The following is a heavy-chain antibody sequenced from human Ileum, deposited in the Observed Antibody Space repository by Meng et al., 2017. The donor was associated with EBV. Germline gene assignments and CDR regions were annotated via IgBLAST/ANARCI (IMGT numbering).Heavy chain of an antibody. CDR3: ASGRKYCSSTSCYGQFDY. CDR2: IYHSGST. V-gene: IGHV4-4*02. J-gene: IGHJ4*02. CDR1: GGSISSSNW. Sequence: QVQLQESGPGLVKPSGTLSATCPVPGGSISSSNWWSWVRQPPGKGLEWIGEIYHSGSTNYNPSLKSRVTISVDKSKNQFSLKLSSVTAADTAVYYCASGRKYCSSTSCYGQFDYWGQGTLVTVSS. D-gene: IGHD2-2*01.